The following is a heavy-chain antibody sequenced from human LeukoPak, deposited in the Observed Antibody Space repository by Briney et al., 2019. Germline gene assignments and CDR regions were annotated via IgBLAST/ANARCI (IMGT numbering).Heavy chain of an antibody. J-gene: IGHJ4*02. CDR2: IWYDGSNK. Sequence: GGSLRLSCAASGFTFSSYGMHWVRQAPGKGLEWVAVIWYDGSNKYDADSVKGRFTISRDNSKNMLYLQMNSLRAEDTAVYYCARDSYSGSYGYFDYWGQGTLVTVSS. CDR3: ARDSYSGSYGYFDY. CDR1: GFTFSSYG. V-gene: IGHV3-33*01. D-gene: IGHD1-26*01.